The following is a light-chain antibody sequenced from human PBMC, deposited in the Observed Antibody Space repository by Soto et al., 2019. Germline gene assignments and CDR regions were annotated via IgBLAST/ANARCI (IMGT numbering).Light chain of an antibody. CDR3: QQRSDWPPT. CDR1: QSVRSY. Sequence: EIVLTQSPATLSLSPGDRATLSCRASQSVRSYLAWYQQKPAQAPRLLIYDASNRATGIPARFSGSGSGTDFTLTVSSLEPEDFAVYYCQQRSDWPPTFGGGTKVEIE. V-gene: IGKV3-11*01. CDR2: DAS. J-gene: IGKJ4*01.